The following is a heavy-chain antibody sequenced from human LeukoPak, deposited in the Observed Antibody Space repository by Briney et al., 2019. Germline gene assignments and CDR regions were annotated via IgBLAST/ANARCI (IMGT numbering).Heavy chain of an antibody. J-gene: IGHJ6*02. CDR1: GGTFSSYA. CDR2: IIPIFGTA. V-gene: IGHV1-69*01. CDR3: ARANGDYVDYYYYGMDV. D-gene: IGHD4-17*01. Sequence: GSSVKVSCKASGGTFSSYAISWVRQAPGQGLEWMGGIIPIFGTANYAQKFQGRVTITADESTSTAYMELSSLRSEDTAVYYCARANGDYVDYYYYGMDVWGQGTTVTVSS.